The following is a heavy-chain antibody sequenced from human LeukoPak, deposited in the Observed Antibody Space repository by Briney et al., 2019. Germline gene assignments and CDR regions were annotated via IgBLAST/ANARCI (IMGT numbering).Heavy chain of an antibody. V-gene: IGHV1-18*01. CDR1: GYTFTSYG. CDR2: ISAYNGNT. D-gene: IGHD5-12*01. Sequence: GASVKVSCKASGYTFTSYGISWVRQAPGQGLEWMGWISAYNGNTNYAQKLQGRVTMTTDTSTSTVYMELSSLRSEDTAVYYCARETSGYDYGYYYYGMDVWGQGTTVTVSS. J-gene: IGHJ6*02. CDR3: ARETSGYDYGYYYYGMDV.